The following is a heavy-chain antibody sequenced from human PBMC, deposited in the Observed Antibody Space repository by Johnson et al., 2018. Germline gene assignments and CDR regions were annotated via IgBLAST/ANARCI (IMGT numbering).Heavy chain of an antibody. Sequence: QVQLVESGGGVVQPGRSLRLSCAASGFTFSSYGMHWVRQAPGKGLEWVAVIWYDGSNKYYADSVKGRFTISRDNSKNPLYLQMNSLRAEDTAVYYCASAYYYDSSGPVDYWGQGTLVTVSS. D-gene: IGHD3-22*01. V-gene: IGHV3-33*01. CDR3: ASAYYYDSSGPVDY. J-gene: IGHJ4*02. CDR1: GFTFSSYG. CDR2: IWYDGSNK.